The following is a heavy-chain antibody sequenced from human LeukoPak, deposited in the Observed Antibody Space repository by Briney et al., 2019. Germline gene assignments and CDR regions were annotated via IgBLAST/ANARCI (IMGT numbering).Heavy chain of an antibody. J-gene: IGHJ4*02. V-gene: IGHV3-11*01. D-gene: IGHD3-22*01. CDR1: GFTFSDYY. CDR3: AREYYYDSSGYYGY. Sequence: NAGGSLRLSCAASGFTFSDYYMSWIRQAPGKGLEWVSYISSSGSTIYYADSVKGRFTISRDNAKNSLYLQMNSLRVEDTAVYYCAREYYYDSSGYYGYWGQGTLVTVSS. CDR2: ISSSGSTI.